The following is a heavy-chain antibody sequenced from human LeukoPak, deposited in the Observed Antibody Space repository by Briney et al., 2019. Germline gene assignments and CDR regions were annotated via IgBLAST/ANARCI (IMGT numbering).Heavy chain of an antibody. Sequence: ASVKVSCKASGGTFSSYAISWVRQAPGQGLEWMGGIIPIFGTANYAQKFQGRVTITADESTSTAYMELSSLRAEDTAVYYCARVTDGQLGGFDYWGQGTLVTVSS. CDR3: ARVTDGQLGGFDY. J-gene: IGHJ4*02. CDR1: GGTFSSYA. V-gene: IGHV1-69*13. D-gene: IGHD3-16*01. CDR2: IIPIFGTA.